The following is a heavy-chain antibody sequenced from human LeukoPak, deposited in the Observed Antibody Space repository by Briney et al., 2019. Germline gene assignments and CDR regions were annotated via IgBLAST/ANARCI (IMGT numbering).Heavy chain of an antibody. D-gene: IGHD3-22*01. Sequence: SGTLSLTCTVSGGSISGYYYNWIRQPPGKGLEWIGYIYYSGSTNYNPSLKSRVTISLDTSKNQFSLKLSSVTAADTAVYYCARQRAYYYDSSGYLKNPFDYWGQGTLVTVSS. V-gene: IGHV4-59*08. CDR1: GGSISGYY. CDR3: ARQRAYYYDSSGYLKNPFDY. J-gene: IGHJ4*02. CDR2: IYYSGST.